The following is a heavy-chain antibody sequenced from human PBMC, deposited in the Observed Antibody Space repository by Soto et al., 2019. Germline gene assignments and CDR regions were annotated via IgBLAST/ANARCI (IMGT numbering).Heavy chain of an antibody. Sequence: PSETMSLTCAVSGGYISSSNWWSWVRQTPGKGLEWIGEIYHSGSTIYSPSFQGQVTISADKSINSVYLQWSSLKASDTATYYCARLGFNYDFLSGYYNVHHYYGIDVWGQGTTVTVSS. J-gene: IGHJ6*02. CDR1: GGYISSSNW. D-gene: IGHD3-3*01. CDR2: IYHSGST. V-gene: IGHV4-4*02. CDR3: ARLGFNYDFLSGYYNVHHYYGIDV.